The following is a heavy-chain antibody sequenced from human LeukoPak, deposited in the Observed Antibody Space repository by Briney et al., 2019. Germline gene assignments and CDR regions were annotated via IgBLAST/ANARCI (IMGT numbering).Heavy chain of an antibody. V-gene: IGHV3-30*01. CDR1: GFTFSSYA. CDR2: ISYDGSNN. J-gene: IGHJ4*02. CDR3: ARDMLDEGNHIDY. Sequence: GGSLRLSCAASGFTFSSYAMHWVRQAPGKGLEWVAVISYDGSNNYYADSVKGRFTISRDNSKNTLYLQMNSLRAEDTAVYYCARDMLDEGNHIDYWGQGTLVTVSS. D-gene: IGHD1-14*01.